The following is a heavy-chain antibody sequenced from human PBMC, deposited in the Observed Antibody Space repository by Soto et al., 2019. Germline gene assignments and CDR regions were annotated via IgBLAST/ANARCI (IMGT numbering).Heavy chain of an antibody. CDR1: GYTFTTYG. Sequence: ASVKVSCKASGYTFTTYGISWVRQAPGQGLEWMGWISAYSGSTKFAQKLQGRVTMTTDTSTTTAYMELRSLTSDDTAVYHCARDFTKSSSWPYYFDYWGQGTLVTVSS. D-gene: IGHD6-13*01. V-gene: IGHV1-18*01. J-gene: IGHJ4*02. CDR2: ISAYSGST. CDR3: ARDFTKSSSWPYYFDY.